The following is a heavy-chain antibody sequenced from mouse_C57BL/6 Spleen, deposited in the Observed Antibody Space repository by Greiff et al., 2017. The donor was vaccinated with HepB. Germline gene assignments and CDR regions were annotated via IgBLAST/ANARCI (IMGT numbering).Heavy chain of an antibody. J-gene: IGHJ2*01. Sequence: VQLKQSGPELVKPGASVKISCKASGYAFSSSWMNWVKQRPGKGLEWIGRIYPGDGDTNYNGKFKDKATLTADKSSSTAYMQLSSLTSEDSAVYFCASSADYWGQGTTLTVSS. V-gene: IGHV1-82*01. CDR3: ASSADY. CDR1: GYAFSSSW. CDR2: IYPGDGDT.